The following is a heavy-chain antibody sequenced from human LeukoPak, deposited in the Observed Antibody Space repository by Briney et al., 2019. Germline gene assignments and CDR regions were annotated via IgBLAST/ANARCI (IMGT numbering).Heavy chain of an antibody. CDR3: AREGPQDDSRFDP. CDR1: GFTVSSFY. D-gene: IGHD3-22*01. Sequence: PWGSLRLSCAASGFTVSSFYMSWVRQAPGKGLEWVSVIYSGGNTYYADSVKGRFTISRDNSKNTLYLQMNSLRAEDTAVYYCAREGPQDDSRFDPWGQGTLVTVSS. J-gene: IGHJ5*02. CDR2: IYSGGNT. V-gene: IGHV3-53*01.